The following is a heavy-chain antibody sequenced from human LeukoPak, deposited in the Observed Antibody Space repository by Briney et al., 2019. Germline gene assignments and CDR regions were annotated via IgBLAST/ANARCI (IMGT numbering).Heavy chain of an antibody. CDR3: ATWIVDGSLFDF. V-gene: IGHV3-7*02. CDR2: IKQDGSDK. D-gene: IGHD6-19*01. Sequence: PGGSLRLSCAASGFTFSSYWMSWVRQAPGKGLEWVANIKQDGSDKYYVDSVKGRFTISRDNAKNSLYLQMNSLRAEDTAVYYCATWIVDGSLFDFWGQGTLVTVSS. J-gene: IGHJ4*02. CDR1: GFTFSSYW.